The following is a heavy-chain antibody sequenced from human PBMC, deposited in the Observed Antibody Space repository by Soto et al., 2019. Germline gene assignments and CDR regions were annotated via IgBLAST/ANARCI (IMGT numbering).Heavy chain of an antibody. CDR2: VYYTGST. J-gene: IGHJ4*02. D-gene: IGHD6-19*01. Sequence: SVTQSLPWGVAGVYISGRCWSWIRQSPGKGLEWLGYVYYTGSTNYSPSLRSRVSISVDTSKNEFSLRLSSVTAADTAVYFCARSVAVPGAHIDYWGQGTQVTSPQ. CDR1: GVYISGRC. V-gene: IGHV4-59*11. CDR3: ARSVAVPGAHIDY.